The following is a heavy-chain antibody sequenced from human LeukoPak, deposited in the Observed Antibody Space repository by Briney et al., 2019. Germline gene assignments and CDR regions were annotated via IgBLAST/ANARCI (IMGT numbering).Heavy chain of an antibody. J-gene: IGHJ4*02. CDR3: ARDWYCGGDCYSLDY. CDR2: IKQDGSEK. Sequence: PGGSLRLSCAASGFTFSSYWMSWVRQAPGKGLEWVANIKQDGSEKYYVDSVKGRFTISRDNAKNSLYLQMNSLRAEDTAVYYCARDWYCGGDCYSLDYWGQGTLVTVSS. CDR1: GFTFSSYW. D-gene: IGHD2-21*02. V-gene: IGHV3-7*01.